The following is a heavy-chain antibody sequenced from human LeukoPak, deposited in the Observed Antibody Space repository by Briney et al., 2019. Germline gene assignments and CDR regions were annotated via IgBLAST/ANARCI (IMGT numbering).Heavy chain of an antibody. V-gene: IGHV3-30-3*01. CDR2: ISYDGSNK. CDR1: GFTFSSYA. D-gene: IGHD6-13*01. J-gene: IGHJ3*02. CDR3: AKEEGGRAAAGLDAFDI. Sequence: PGGSLRLSCAASGFTFSSYAMHWVRQAPGKGLEWVAVISYDGSNKYYADSVKGRFTISRDNSKNTLYLQMNSLRAEDTAVYYCAKEEGGRAAAGLDAFDIWGQGTMVTVSS.